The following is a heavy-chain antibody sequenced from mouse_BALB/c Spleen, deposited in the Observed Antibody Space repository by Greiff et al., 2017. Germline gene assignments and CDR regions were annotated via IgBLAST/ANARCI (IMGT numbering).Heavy chain of an antibody. CDR2: IRLKSNNYAT. CDR3: TRGGNYRYFDV. D-gene: IGHD2-1*01. CDR1: GFTFSNYW. J-gene: IGHJ1*01. Sequence: EVMLVESGGGLVQPGGSMKLSCVASGFTFSNYWMNWVRQSPEKGLEWVAEIRLKSNNYATHYAESVKGRFTISRDDSKSSVYLQMNNLRAEDTGIYYCTRGGNYRYFDVWGAGTTVTVSS. V-gene: IGHV6-6*02.